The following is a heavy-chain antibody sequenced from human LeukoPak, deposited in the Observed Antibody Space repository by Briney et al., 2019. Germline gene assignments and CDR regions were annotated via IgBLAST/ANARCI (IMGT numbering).Heavy chain of an antibody. Sequence: SQALSLTCTVSGGSISSGGYYWSWIRQPPGKGLEWIGEINHSGSTNYNPSLKSRVTISVDTSKNQFSLKLSSVTAADTAVYYCARGGRIAARPSRWFDPWGQGTLVTVSS. V-gene: IGHV4-30-2*01. D-gene: IGHD6-6*01. CDR2: INHSGST. CDR1: GGSISSGGYY. CDR3: ARGGRIAARPSRWFDP. J-gene: IGHJ5*02.